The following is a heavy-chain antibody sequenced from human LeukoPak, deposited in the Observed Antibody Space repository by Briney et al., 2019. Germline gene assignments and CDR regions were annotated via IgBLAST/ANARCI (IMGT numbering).Heavy chain of an antibody. V-gene: IGHV3-30*04. Sequence: PGGSLRLSCAASGFTFSTYAMNWVRRAPGKGLEWVAVISNDGSNGYYGDSVKGRFTISRDNSKNTLYLQMNSVRAEDMAIYYCARAFSTTAFDYWGQGTLVTVSS. CDR3: ARAFSTTAFDY. CDR2: ISNDGSNG. D-gene: IGHD4-17*01. CDR1: GFTFSTYA. J-gene: IGHJ4*02.